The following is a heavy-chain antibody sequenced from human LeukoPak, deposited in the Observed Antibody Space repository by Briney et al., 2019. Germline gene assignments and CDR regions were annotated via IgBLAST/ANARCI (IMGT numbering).Heavy chain of an antibody. Sequence: ASVKVSCKASGYTFTSYAIHWVRQAPGQRLEWMGWISAGNGITKYSQNFQGRVTFISNTSATTAFMELSSLRSEDAAVYYCARDSGSGNNDYWGQGTLVTVSS. D-gene: IGHD1-26*01. CDR1: GYTFTSYA. J-gene: IGHJ4*02. V-gene: IGHV1-3*01. CDR2: ISAGNGIT. CDR3: ARDSGSGNNDY.